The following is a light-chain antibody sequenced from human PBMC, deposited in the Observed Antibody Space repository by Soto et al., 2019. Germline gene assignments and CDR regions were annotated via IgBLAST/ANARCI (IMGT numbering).Light chain of an antibody. CDR1: SSNIGAGYD. V-gene: IGLV1-40*01. J-gene: IGLJ1*01. CDR3: QSYDSSLSGFYV. Sequence: VLTQPPSVSGAPGQRVTISCTGSSSNIGAGYDVHWYQQLPGTAPKLLIYGNSNRPSGVPDRFSGSKSGTSASLAITGLQAEDETDYYCQSYDSSLSGFYVFGTGTKVTVL. CDR2: GNS.